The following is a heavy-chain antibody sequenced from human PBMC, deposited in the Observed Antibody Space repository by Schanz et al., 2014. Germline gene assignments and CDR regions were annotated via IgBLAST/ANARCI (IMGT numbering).Heavy chain of an antibody. J-gene: IGHJ4*02. Sequence: QVQLVESGGGVVQPGRSLRLSCAASGFTFSNFAIHWVRQAPGKGLEWVAVISYDGSHKDYADSVKGRFTISRDNFKNTLYLQMNSLRAEDTAVYYCARDDGGGYNQIDYWGQGALVTVSS. V-gene: IGHV3-30*04. CDR3: ARDDGGGYNQIDY. CDR1: GFTFSNFA. CDR2: ISYDGSHK. D-gene: IGHD5-12*01.